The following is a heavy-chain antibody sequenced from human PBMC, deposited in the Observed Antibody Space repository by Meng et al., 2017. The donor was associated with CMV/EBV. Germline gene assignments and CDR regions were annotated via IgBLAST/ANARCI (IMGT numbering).Heavy chain of an antibody. CDR1: GFTFEDNG. CDR3: ARDGDPPGWFDP. D-gene: IGHD7-27*01. J-gene: IGHJ5*02. V-gene: IGHV3-20*01. CDR2: INWNGGST. Sequence: EVQLVESGGGWVRPGGSLSLSCAAFGFTFEDNGMSWVRQAPGKGLEWVSGINWNGGSTGYADSVKGRFTISRDNAKNSLYLQMNSLRAEDTALYHCARDGDPPGWFDPWGQGTLVTVSS.